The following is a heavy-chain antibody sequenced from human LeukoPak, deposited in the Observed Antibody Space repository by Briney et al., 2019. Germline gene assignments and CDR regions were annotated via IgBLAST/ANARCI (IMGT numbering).Heavy chain of an antibody. Sequence: PGGSLRLSCAASGFTFSNYGMHWVRQAPGKGLEWVAFIPYDGSNKYYADSVKGRFTISRDNSKNTLYLQMNSLRAEDTAVYHYANTVGQVVATSTFAFDYWGQGTLVTVSS. CDR1: GFTFSNYG. V-gene: IGHV3-30*02. CDR2: IPYDGSNK. D-gene: IGHD5-12*01. CDR3: ANTVGQVVATSTFAFDY. J-gene: IGHJ4*02.